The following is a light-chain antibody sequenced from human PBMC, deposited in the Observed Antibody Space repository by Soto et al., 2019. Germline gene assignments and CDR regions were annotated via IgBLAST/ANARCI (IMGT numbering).Light chain of an antibody. J-gene: IGKJ5*01. CDR3: QQYSHLIT. Sequence: DIQMTQSPSSLSASLGDRVTITRQASQDISNYLNWYQQKLGKAPKLLIYDASNLETGVPSRFSGSGSGTDFTFTISSLQPEDIATYYCQQYSHLITFGQGTRLEIK. CDR2: DAS. CDR1: QDISNY. V-gene: IGKV1-33*01.